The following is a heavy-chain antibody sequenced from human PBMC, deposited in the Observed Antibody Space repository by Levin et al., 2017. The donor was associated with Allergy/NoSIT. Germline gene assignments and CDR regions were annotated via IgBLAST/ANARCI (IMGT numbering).Heavy chain of an antibody. CDR2: IRNKANSYAT. V-gene: IGHV3-73*01. CDR1: GFTFSGSA. CDR3: TSGYYDLWSGYFDY. Sequence: PGGSLRLSCAASGFTFSGSAMHWVRQASGKGLEWVGRIRNKANSYATAYAASVKGRFTISRDDSKNTAYLQMNSLKTEDTAVYYCTSGYYDLWSGYFDYWGQGTLVTVSS. J-gene: IGHJ4*02. D-gene: IGHD3-3*01.